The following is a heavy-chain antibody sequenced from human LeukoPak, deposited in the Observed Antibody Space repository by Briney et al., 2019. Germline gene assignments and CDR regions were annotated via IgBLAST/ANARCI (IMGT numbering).Heavy chain of an antibody. J-gene: IGHJ4*02. CDR2: ISSNGGST. CDR3: ARDFGLTGKVDY. CDR1: GFTFSRYA. V-gene: IGHV3-64*01. D-gene: IGHD1-20*01. Sequence: PGGSLRLSCAASGFTFSRYAMHWVRQAPGKGLESVSAISSNGGSTCYANSVKGRFTISRDNSKNTLYLQMGSLRAEDLAVYYCARDFGLTGKVDYWGQGTLVTVSS.